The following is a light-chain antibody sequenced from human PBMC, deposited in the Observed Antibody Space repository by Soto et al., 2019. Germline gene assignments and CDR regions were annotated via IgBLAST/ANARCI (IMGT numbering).Light chain of an antibody. Sequence: QSALTQPASVSGSPGQSITISCTGTSSDVGGYNYVSWYQQHPGKAPKLMIYDVSNRPSGVSNRFSGSKSGNTASLTISGLQAEDEADYYCGSYTSSTTYVFGTGTNVTVL. CDR1: SSDVGGYNY. CDR3: GSYTSSTTYV. CDR2: DVS. V-gene: IGLV2-14*01. J-gene: IGLJ1*01.